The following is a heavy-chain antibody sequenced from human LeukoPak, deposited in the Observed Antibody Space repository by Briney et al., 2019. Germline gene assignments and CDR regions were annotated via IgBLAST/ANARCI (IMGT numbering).Heavy chain of an antibody. CDR1: GFTFSSYA. D-gene: IGHD2-21*02. J-gene: IGHJ4*02. V-gene: IGHV3-48*04. CDR3: AREGTYCGGDCYSDY. CDR2: ISSSGSTI. Sequence: GGSLRLSCAASGFTFSSYAMHWVRQAPGKGLEWVPYISSSGSTIYYADSVKGRFTISRDNAKNSLYLQMNSLRAEDTAVYYCAREGTYCGGDCYSDYWGQGTLVTVSS.